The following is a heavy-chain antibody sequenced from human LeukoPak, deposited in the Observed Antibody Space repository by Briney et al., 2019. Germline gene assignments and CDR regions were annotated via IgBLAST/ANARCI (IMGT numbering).Heavy chain of an antibody. Sequence: SQTLSLTCAISGDSVSSNSVTWNWIRQSPSRGLEWLGRTYYRSTWYNDYAVSVRGRITVNPDTSKNQCSLHLNSVTPEDTAVYYCARRLAQYDCFDPWGQGILVTVSS. J-gene: IGHJ5*02. CDR2: TYYRSTWYN. D-gene: IGHD3-9*01. CDR3: ARRLAQYDCFDP. CDR1: GDSVSSNSVT. V-gene: IGHV6-1*01.